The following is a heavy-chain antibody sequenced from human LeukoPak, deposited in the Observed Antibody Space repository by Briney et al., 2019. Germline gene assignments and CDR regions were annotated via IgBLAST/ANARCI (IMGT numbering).Heavy chain of an antibody. V-gene: IGHV1-69*13. CDR1: GGTFSSYA. CDR3: ALSGPYSNPFDY. D-gene: IGHD6-13*01. CDR2: IIPIFGTA. Sequence: ASVKVSCKASGGTFSSYAISWVRQAPGQGLEWMGGIIPIFGTANYAQKFQGRVTITADESTSTAYMELSSLRSEDTAVYYCALSGPYSNPFDYWGQGTLVTVSS. J-gene: IGHJ4*02.